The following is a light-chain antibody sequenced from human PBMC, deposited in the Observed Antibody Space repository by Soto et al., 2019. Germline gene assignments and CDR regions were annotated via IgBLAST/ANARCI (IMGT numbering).Light chain of an antibody. CDR3: QQRSNWPGT. Sequence: EIVLTQSLAILSLSPGERATLSCRASQSVSSYLAWYQQKPGQAPRLLIYDASNRATGIPARFSGSGSGTDFTLTISSLEPEDFAVYYCQQRSNWPGTFGQGTKVDIK. J-gene: IGKJ1*01. V-gene: IGKV3-11*01. CDR1: QSVSSY. CDR2: DAS.